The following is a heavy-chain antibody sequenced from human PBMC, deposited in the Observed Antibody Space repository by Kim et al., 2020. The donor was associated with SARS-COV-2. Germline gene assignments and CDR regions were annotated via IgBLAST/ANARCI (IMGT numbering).Heavy chain of an antibody. D-gene: IGHD3-10*01. CDR3: VKSVGEHYYYYGLDV. CDR2: ISGSGGSS. Sequence: GGSLRLSCAASGFVFMNYAMTWVRQAPGKGLEWVSGISGSGGSSYYADSVKGRFTISRDNSKDTVYLEMNSLRADDTAVYYCVKSVGEHYYYYGLDVWGQGTTVTVSS. CDR1: GFVFMNYA. V-gene: IGHV3-23*01. J-gene: IGHJ6*02.